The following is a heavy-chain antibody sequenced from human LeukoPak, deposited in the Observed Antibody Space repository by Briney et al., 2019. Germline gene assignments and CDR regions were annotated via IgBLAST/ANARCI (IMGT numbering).Heavy chain of an antibody. D-gene: IGHD4-17*01. V-gene: IGHV4-38-2*02. Sequence: NPSETLSLTCTVSGYSISSGHYWAWIRQSPEKGLEWIASMFHSGSTYYNPSLKSRVTTSADTSKNEFSLKLSSVTAADTAVYYCARAGTNLGDYDYWGQGTLVTVSS. CDR1: GYSISSGHY. J-gene: IGHJ4*02. CDR3: ARAGTNLGDYDY. CDR2: MFHSGST.